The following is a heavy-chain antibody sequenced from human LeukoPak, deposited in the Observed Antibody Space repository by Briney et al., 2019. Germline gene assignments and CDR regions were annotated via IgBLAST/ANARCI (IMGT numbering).Heavy chain of an antibody. V-gene: IGHV3-9*01. Sequence: GGSLRLSCAASGFTFDDYAMHWVRQAPGKGLEWVSGISGNSSIGYADSVKGRFTISRDNAKNSLYLQMNSLRAEDAAVYYCARDEWLARRYYYGMDVWGQGTTVTVSS. CDR1: GFTFDDYA. CDR3: ARDEWLARRYYYGMDV. J-gene: IGHJ6*02. D-gene: IGHD6-19*01. CDR2: ISGNSSI.